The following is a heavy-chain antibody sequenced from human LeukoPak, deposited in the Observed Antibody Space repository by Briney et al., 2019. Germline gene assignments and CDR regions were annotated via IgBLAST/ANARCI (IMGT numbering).Heavy chain of an antibody. CDR2: TYSGDSDT. CDR1: GYNFTNYW. CDR3: ARRAGYYYGSAYYFDN. J-gene: IGHJ4*02. D-gene: IGHD3-10*01. Sequence: GESLKISCKGSGYNFTNYWIGWVRQMPAKGLEWMGFTYSGDSDTRYSPSFQGQVTISADKSINTAYLQWSSLKASDTAMYYCARRAGYYYGSAYYFDNWGQGTLVTVSS. V-gene: IGHV5-51*01.